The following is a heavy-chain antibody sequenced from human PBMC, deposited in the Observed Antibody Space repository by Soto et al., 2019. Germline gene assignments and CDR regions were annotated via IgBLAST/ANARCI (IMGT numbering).Heavy chain of an antibody. V-gene: IGHV3-23*01. CDR2: ISGSGGST. CDR1: GFTFSSYA. CDR3: AKDVHVAPIVVVPAATDY. Sequence: GGSLRLSCAASGFTFSSYAMSWVRQAPGKGLEWVSAISGSGGSTYYADSVKGRFTISRDNSKNTLYLQMNSLRAEDTAVYYCAKDVHVAPIVVVPAATDYWGQGTLVTVSS. J-gene: IGHJ4*02. D-gene: IGHD2-2*01.